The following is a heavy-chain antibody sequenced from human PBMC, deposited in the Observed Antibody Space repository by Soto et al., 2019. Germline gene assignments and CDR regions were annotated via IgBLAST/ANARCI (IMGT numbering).Heavy chain of an antibody. V-gene: IGHV3-7*01. CDR2: IKQDGSEK. J-gene: IGHJ4*02. CDR3: ARETRIHLGELSPIDY. D-gene: IGHD3-16*02. CDR1: GFTFSSYW. Sequence: GGSLRLSCAASGFTFSSYWMSWVRQAPGKGLEWVANIKQDGSEKYYVDSVKGRFTISRDNAKNSLYLQMNSLRAEDTAVYYCARETRIHLGELSPIDYWGQGTLVTVSS.